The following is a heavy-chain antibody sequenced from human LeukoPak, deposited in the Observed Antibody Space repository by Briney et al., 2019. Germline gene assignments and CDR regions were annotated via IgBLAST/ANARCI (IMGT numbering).Heavy chain of an antibody. D-gene: IGHD1-7*01. V-gene: IGHV4-38-2*02. Sequence: PSETLSLTCTVSGYSISSAYYWGWIRQSPGKGLEWIGSIYHSGSTYYNPSLKSRVTISVDTSKNQFSLNLSSVTAADTAVYYCARSARRGQNWNYFDYFDYWGQGTLVTASS. CDR3: ARSARRGQNWNYFDYFDY. J-gene: IGHJ4*02. CDR2: IYHSGST. CDR1: GYSISSAYY.